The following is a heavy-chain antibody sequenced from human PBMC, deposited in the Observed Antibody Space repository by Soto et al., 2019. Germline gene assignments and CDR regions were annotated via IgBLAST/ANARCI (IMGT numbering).Heavy chain of an antibody. CDR1: GDSVSNNRAA. Sequence: QVQLQQSGPGLVKPSQTLSLTCAISGDSVSNNRAAWNWIRQSPSRGLEWLGRTYYRSKWYNDYGVSVKSRITINPETSKNQFSLQLNSVTPEDTAVYYCVRMDVAVGGHFDYWGQGNLVTVSS. CDR3: VRMDVAVGGHFDY. V-gene: IGHV6-1*01. J-gene: IGHJ4*02. CDR2: TYYRSKWYN. D-gene: IGHD6-19*01.